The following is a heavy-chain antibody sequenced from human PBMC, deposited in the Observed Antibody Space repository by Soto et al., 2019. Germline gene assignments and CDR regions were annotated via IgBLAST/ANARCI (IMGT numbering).Heavy chain of an antibody. Sequence: QVQLQESGPGLVKPSQTLSLTCTVSGASISGGDYYWTWIRQPPGKGLEWIGSIYYTGNTYSNPSLESRLSLSVDPSNNQFALRLPSVTAPDTAIYYCARETYDSSTYYLDYWGQGTLVTVSS. CDR3: ARETYDSSTYYLDY. J-gene: IGHJ4*02. CDR1: GASISGGDYY. D-gene: IGHD3-22*01. CDR2: IYYTGNT. V-gene: IGHV4-30-4*01.